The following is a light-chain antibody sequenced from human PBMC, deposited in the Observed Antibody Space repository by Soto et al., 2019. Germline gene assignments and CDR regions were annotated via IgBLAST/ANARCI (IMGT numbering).Light chain of an antibody. CDR3: LQHNSDS. CDR2: AAS. V-gene: IGKV1-17*01. Sequence: DIQLSQSSSFLSAXVGDXATIXCRASQGIASHLNWYQQKSGKAPKRLIYAASSLQSGVPSRFSGSGSGTEFTLTSSSRQPEDFATYYCLQHNSDSFGGGTRLEIK. J-gene: IGKJ5*01. CDR1: QGIASH.